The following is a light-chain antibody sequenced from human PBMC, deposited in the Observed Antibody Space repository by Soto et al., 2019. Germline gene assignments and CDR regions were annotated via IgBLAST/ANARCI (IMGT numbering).Light chain of an antibody. CDR1: QSVSSY. Sequence: EILMTQSPATLSVSPGERATLSCRAIQSVSSYLFWDQQKPGQAPRLLIYGASTRATGIAARFSGSGSGTEVTLTISSLQSEDFAVYYCHRYSNGPPRTFGGGTKVDIK. CDR2: GAS. V-gene: IGKV3-15*01. CDR3: HRYSNGPPRT. J-gene: IGKJ4*01.